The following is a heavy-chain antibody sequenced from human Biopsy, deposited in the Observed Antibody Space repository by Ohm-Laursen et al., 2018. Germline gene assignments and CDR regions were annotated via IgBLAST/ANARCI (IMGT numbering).Heavy chain of an antibody. V-gene: IGHV4-59*11. CDR2: FYGSGNT. D-gene: IGHD3-3*01. CDR1: GASLSSHY. J-gene: IGHJ4*02. Sequence: GTLSLTWTVSGASLSSHYWSWIRQPPGKGLEWLGYFYGSGNTYYNPSLKSRVTISVDPSKNQFSLKLNAVTAADMAVYYCAKGITVYGVVLPYYFDDWGQGTLVTVSS. CDR3: AKGITVYGVVLPYYFDD.